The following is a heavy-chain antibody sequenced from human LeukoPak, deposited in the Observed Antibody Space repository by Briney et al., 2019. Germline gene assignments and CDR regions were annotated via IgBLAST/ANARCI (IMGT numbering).Heavy chain of an antibody. V-gene: IGHV5-51*01. CDR2: IYPGDSDT. Sequence: GESLKISCKGSGYNFNTYWVAWVRQLPGKGLEWMGIIYPGDSDTRYSPSFQGQVTISADKSISTAYLQWSSLKASDTAMYYCARHDAAAEMASFDYWGQGTLVTVSS. J-gene: IGHJ4*02. D-gene: IGHD5-24*01. CDR3: ARHDAAAEMASFDY. CDR1: GYNFNTYW.